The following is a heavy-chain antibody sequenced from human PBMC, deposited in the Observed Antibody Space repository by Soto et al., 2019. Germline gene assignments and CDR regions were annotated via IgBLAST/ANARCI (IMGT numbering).Heavy chain of an antibody. D-gene: IGHD3-10*01. CDR1: GGSIASSDW. J-gene: IGHJ5*02. Sequence: SETLSLTCVVSGGSIASSDWWSWVRQSPGKGLEWIGDINQSGSTHYNPSLKSRVTISVDTSKNQFSLKLSSVTAADTVVYYCAREVWGSGRIRFDPWGQGTLVTVSS. V-gene: IGHV4-4*02. CDR3: AREVWGSGRIRFDP. CDR2: INQSGST.